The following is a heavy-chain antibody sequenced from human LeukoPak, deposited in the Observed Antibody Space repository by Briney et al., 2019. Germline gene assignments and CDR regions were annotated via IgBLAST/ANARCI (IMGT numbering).Heavy chain of an antibody. J-gene: IGHJ4*02. CDR3: ARLGARQILEY. Sequence: GGSLRLSCAASEFTFSSYWMSWFRQAPGKGLEWVANIKQDGGEKYYLDSVKGRFTVSRDNAKNSLYLQMNSLRAEDTAVYYCARLGARQILEYWGQGTLVTVSS. V-gene: IGHV3-7*01. D-gene: IGHD4-17*01. CDR1: EFTFSSYW. CDR2: IKQDGGEK.